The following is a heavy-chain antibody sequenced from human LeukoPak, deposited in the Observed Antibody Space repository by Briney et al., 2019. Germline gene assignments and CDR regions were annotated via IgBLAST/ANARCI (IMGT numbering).Heavy chain of an antibody. D-gene: IGHD3-3*01. J-gene: IGHJ5*02. V-gene: IGHV4-59*05. Sequence: KASETLSLTCTVSGGSISSFYWSWIRQPPGKGLEWIGSIYYSGSTYYNPSLKSRVTISVDTSKNQFSLKLSSVTAADTAVYYCASHYDFWSGSNNWFDPWGQGTLVTVSS. CDR1: GGSISSFY. CDR3: ASHYDFWSGSNNWFDP. CDR2: IYYSGST.